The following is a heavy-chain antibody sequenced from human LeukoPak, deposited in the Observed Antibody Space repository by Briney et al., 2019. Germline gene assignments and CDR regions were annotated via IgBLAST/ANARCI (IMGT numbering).Heavy chain of an antibody. CDR2: INPNSGGT. D-gene: IGHD2-15*01. CDR3: ARVDPEYCSGGSCYHDAFDI. V-gene: IGHV1-2*02. Sequence: ASVKVSCKASGYTFTGYYMYWVRQAPGQGLEWMGWINPNSGGTNYAQKFQGRVTMTRDTSISTAYMELSRLRSDDTAVYYCARVDPEYCSGGSCYHDAFDIWGQGTMVTVSS. CDR1: GYTFTGYY. J-gene: IGHJ3*02.